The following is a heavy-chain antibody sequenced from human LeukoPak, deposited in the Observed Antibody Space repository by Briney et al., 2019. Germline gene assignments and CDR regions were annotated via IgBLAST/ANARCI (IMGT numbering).Heavy chain of an antibody. V-gene: IGHV4-61*02. CDR1: GGSISSSNW. Sequence: PSGTLSLTCAVSGGSISSSNWWSWVRQPAGKGLEWIGRIYTSGSTNYNPSLKSRVTISLDTSKNQFSLKLSSVTAADTAVYYCARLIWFGSASDIWGQGTMVTVSS. J-gene: IGHJ3*02. D-gene: IGHD3-10*01. CDR3: ARLIWFGSASDI. CDR2: IYTSGST.